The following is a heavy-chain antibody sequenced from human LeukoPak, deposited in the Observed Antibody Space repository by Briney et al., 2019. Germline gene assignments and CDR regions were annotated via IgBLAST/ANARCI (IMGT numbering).Heavy chain of an antibody. CDR1: GYIFTDYY. CDR3: VRFLSIAVGREGY. Sequence: GASVKVSCKASGYIFTDYYIQWVRQAPGQGLEWMGWINPNSGGTNYAQKFQGRVTMTRDTSIGTAYMELNRLRSDDTAVYYCVRFLSIAVGREGYWGQGTLVTVSS. CDR2: INPNSGGT. V-gene: IGHV1-2*02. J-gene: IGHJ4*02. D-gene: IGHD6-19*01.